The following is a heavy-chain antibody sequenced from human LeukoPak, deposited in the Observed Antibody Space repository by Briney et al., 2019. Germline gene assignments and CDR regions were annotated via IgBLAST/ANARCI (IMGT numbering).Heavy chain of an antibody. CDR2: ISWDGGST. CDR1: GFTFDDYA. J-gene: IGHJ4*02. D-gene: IGHD3-10*01. CDR3: AKDMYGSGSYGGIDY. V-gene: IGHV3-43D*04. Sequence: PGGSLRLPCAASGFTFDDYAMHWVRQAPGKGLEWVSLISWDGGSTYYADSVKGRFTISRDNSKNSLYLQMNSPRAEDTALYYCAKDMYGSGSYGGIDYWGQGTLVTVSS.